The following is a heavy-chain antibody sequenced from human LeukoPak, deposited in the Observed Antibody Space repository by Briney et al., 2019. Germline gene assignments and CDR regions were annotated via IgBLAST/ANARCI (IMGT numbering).Heavy chain of an antibody. CDR3: ARSGPAYCGGDCYSGAFDI. Sequence: SETLSLTCTVSGGSISSYYWSWIRQPPGKGLEWIGYIYYSGSTNYNPSLKSRVTISVDTSKNQFSLKLSSVTAADTAVYYCARSGPAYCGGDCYSGAFDIWGQGTMVTVSS. D-gene: IGHD2-21*02. CDR1: GGSISSYY. V-gene: IGHV4-59*01. J-gene: IGHJ3*02. CDR2: IYYSGST.